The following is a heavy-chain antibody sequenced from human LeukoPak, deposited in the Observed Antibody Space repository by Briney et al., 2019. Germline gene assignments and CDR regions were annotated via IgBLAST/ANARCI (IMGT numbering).Heavy chain of an antibody. CDR1: GFTFSSYA. V-gene: IGHV3-23*01. CDR3: AKDAPPYGYCSGGSCYSFTLSPAYGMDV. CDR2: ISGSGGST. D-gene: IGHD2-15*01. Sequence: GGSLRLSCAASGFTFSSYAMSWVRQAPGKGLEWVSAISGSGGSTYYADSVKGRFTTSSDNSKNTLYLQMNSMRAEDTAVYYCAKDAPPYGYCSGGSCYSFTLSPAYGMDVWGQGTTVTVSS. J-gene: IGHJ6*02.